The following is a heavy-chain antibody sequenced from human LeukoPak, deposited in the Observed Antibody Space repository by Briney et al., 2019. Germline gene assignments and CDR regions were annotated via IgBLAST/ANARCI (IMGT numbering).Heavy chain of an antibody. Sequence: PSETLSLTCAVYGVSFSGYYWSWIRQAPGKGLEWIGEINQSGSTNYSPSLKSRVTVSIDTSKNQFSLKLSSVTAADTAVYYCARLGLVGATHFDYWGQGTLVTVSS. CDR1: GVSFSGYY. D-gene: IGHD1-26*01. V-gene: IGHV4-34*01. J-gene: IGHJ4*02. CDR2: INQSGST. CDR3: ARLGLVGATHFDY.